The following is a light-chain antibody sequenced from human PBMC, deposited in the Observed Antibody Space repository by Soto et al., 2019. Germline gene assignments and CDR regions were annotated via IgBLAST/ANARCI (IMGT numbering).Light chain of an antibody. CDR2: GNS. Sequence: QSELAQQPSVSGAPGQRVTISCTSSSSNIGAGYDVHWYQHLPGTAPKLLIYGNSNRPSGVPDRFSGSKSGTSASLAITGLQAEDEGDYYCQSYDSSLSGYVFGTGTKVTVL. CDR3: QSYDSSLSGYV. J-gene: IGLJ1*01. V-gene: IGLV1-40*01. CDR1: SSNIGAGYD.